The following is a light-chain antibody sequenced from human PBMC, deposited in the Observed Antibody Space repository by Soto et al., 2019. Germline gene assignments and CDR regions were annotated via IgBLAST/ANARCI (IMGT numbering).Light chain of an antibody. CDR1: QSIGRY. J-gene: IGKJ3*01. CDR3: QESYSVPLFT. Sequence: DIELTQSPSPLSASVGDSVTITCRASQSIGRYLNWFQQKPGQAPKLLIYSASSLQSGVPSRFSGSGSGTDFTLTINSLQPEDFATYFCQESYSVPLFTFGPGTKVDIK. CDR2: SAS. V-gene: IGKV1-39*01.